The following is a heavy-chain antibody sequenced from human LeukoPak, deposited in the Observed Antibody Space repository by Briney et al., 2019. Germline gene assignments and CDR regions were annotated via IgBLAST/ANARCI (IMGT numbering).Heavy chain of an antibody. J-gene: IGHJ2*01. CDR3: ATFSHDSSGYYYWYFDL. CDR2: FDPEDGET. D-gene: IGHD3-22*01. CDR1: GYTLTELS. Sequence: WASVKVSCKVSGYTLTELSMHWVRQAPGKGLEWMGGFDPEDGETIYAQKFQGRVTMIEDTSTDTAYMELSSLRSEDTAVYYCATFSHDSSGYYYWYFDLWGRGTLVTVSS. V-gene: IGHV1-24*01.